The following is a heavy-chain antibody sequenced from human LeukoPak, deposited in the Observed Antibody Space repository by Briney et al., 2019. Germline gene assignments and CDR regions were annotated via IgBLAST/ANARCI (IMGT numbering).Heavy chain of an antibody. CDR1: SGSISSDDYY. V-gene: IGHV4-30-4*01. CDR3: ARENRYDSSGYYSYDAFDI. CDR2: IYHSGST. J-gene: IGHJ3*02. Sequence: SQTLSLTCTVSSGSISSDDYYWSWIRQPPGKGLEWIGYIYHSGSTYYNPSLKSRVTISVDTSSNQFSLKLSSVTAADTAVYYCARENRYDSSGYYSYDAFDIWGQGTMVTVSS. D-gene: IGHD3-22*01.